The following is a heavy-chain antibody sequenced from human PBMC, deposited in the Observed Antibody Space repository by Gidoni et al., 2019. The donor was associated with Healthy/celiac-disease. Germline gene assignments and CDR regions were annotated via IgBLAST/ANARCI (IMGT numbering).Heavy chain of an antibody. V-gene: IGHV4-39*01. D-gene: IGHD2-2*01. CDR1: GGSISSSSYY. Sequence: QLQLQESGPGLVKPSETLSLTCTVSGGSISSSSYYWGWIRQPPGKGLEWIGSIYYSGSTYYNPSLKSRVTISVDTSKNQFSLKLSSVTAADTAVYYCARCRSTIVVVPAATPNWFDPWGQGTLVTVSS. CDR2: IYYSGST. CDR3: ARCRSTIVVVPAATPNWFDP. J-gene: IGHJ5*02.